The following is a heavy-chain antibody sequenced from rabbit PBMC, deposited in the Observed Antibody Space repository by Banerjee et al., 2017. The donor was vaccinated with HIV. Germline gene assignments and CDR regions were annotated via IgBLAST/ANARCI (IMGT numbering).Heavy chain of an antibody. CDR3: ARDGISFVSTGWGLTRLDL. D-gene: IGHD4-1*01. J-gene: IGHJ3*01. Sequence: QEQLVESGGGLVQPEGSLTLTCKASGFDFSSNAMCWVRQAPGKRPEWIACVDNGDGSTYYASWVNGRFTISRSTSLNTVTLQMTSLTAADTATYFCARDGISFVSTGWGLTRLDLWGQGTLVT. CDR1: GFDFSSNA. V-gene: IGHV1S47*01. CDR2: VDNGDGST.